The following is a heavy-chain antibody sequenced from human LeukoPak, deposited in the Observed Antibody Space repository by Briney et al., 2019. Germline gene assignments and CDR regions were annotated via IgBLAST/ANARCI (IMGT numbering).Heavy chain of an antibody. J-gene: IGHJ4*02. D-gene: IGHD1-1*01. CDR2: ITNSGNSK. CDR1: EFTFSSYS. V-gene: IGHV3-48*04. CDR3: ARDRGGVQLGY. Sequence: GSLRLSCAASEFTFSSYSMNWVRQAPGKGLEWVSYITNSGNSKSYADSVKGRFTISRDNPKNSLYLQMNGLRAEDTAVYYCARDRGGVQLGYWGQGTLVTVSS.